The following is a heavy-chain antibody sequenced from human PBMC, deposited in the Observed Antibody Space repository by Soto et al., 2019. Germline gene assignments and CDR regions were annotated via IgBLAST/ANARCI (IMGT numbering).Heavy chain of an antibody. J-gene: IGHJ6*02. D-gene: IGHD1-26*01. Sequence: QVQLVQSGAEVKKPGSSVRVSCRASGGTFNTYTISWVRQVPGRGLEWLGGIMPLYAKPTYAQPFLGRLTIAADEHTSTVYMELSSLRSEDTALYYCASLNNWSSGDGRIDVWGRGTAVGVSS. CDR3: ASLNNWSSGDGRIDV. CDR1: GGTFNTYT. CDR2: IMPLYAKP. V-gene: IGHV1-69*01.